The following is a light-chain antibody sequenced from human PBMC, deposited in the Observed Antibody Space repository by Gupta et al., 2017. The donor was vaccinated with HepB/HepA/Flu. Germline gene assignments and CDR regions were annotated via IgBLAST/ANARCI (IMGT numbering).Light chain of an antibody. Sequence: DIQITQSPSSLSASVGDRVTITCRSSQSISNYLNCYQQKPGTATKLLLHAASSFQSGVPSTFSGSGSSTDFTLIIISLLPEDFATSYCRHRYSRPRTFGQGTKVEIK. J-gene: IGKJ1*01. V-gene: IGKV1-39*01. CDR1: QSISNY. CDR2: AAS. CDR3: RHRYSRPRT.